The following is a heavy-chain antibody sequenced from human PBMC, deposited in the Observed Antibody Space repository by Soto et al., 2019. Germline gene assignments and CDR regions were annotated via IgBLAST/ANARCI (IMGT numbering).Heavy chain of an antibody. V-gene: IGHV3-23*01. CDR3: AKDLDVDTAMVTGFDY. J-gene: IGHJ4*02. Sequence: GSLRLSCAASGFTFSSYAMSWVRQAPGKGLEWVSAISGSGGSTYYADSVKGRFTISRDNSKNTLYLQMNSLRAEDTAVYYCAKDLDVDTAMVTGFDYWGQGTLVTVSS. CDR1: GFTFSSYA. CDR2: ISGSGGST. D-gene: IGHD5-18*01.